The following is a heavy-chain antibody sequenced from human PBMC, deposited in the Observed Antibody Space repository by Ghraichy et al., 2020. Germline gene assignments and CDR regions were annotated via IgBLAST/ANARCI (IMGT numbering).Heavy chain of an antibody. CDR1: GFTFSSYA. Sequence: GGSLRLSCAASGFTFSSYAMSWVRQAPGKGLEWVSAISGSGGSTYYADSVKGRFTISRDNSKNTLYLQLNSLRAEDTAVYFCAKDPFNWNYVTDYYFDDWGQGTLVTVSS. CDR3: AKDPFNWNYVTDYYFDD. J-gene: IGHJ4*02. CDR2: ISGSGGST. V-gene: IGHV3-23*01. D-gene: IGHD1-7*01.